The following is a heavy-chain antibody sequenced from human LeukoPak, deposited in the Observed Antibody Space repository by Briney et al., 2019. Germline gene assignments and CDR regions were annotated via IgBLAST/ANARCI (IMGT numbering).Heavy chain of an antibody. CDR3: ARGPKYDYVWGSGFDY. Sequence: SVKVSCKASGGTFSSYAISWVRQAPGQGLEWMGGIIPIFGTANYAQKFQGRVTITADESTSTAYMELSSLRYEDTAVYYCARGPKYDYVWGSGFDYWGQGTLVTVSS. D-gene: IGHD3-16*01. V-gene: IGHV1-69*01. CDR2: IIPIFGTA. CDR1: GGTFSSYA. J-gene: IGHJ4*02.